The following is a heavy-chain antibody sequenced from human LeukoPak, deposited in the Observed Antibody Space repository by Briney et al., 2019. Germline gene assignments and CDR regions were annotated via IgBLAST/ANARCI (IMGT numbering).Heavy chain of an antibody. CDR3: TRAQSYDSAFDI. V-gene: IGHV1-69*13. CDR2: IIPIFGTA. Sequence: GASVKVSCKASGGTFSSYAISWVRQAPGQGLEWMGGIIPIFGTANYAQKFQGRVAITADESTSTAYMELSSLRSEDTAVYYCTRAQSYDSAFDIWGQGTMVTVSS. CDR1: GGTFSSYA. D-gene: IGHD3-22*01. J-gene: IGHJ3*02.